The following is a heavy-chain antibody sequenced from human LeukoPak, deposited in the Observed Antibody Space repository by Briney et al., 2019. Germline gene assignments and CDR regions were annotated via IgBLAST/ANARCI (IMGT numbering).Heavy chain of an antibody. Sequence: GGSLRLSCAASGFTFSTYAMSWVRQAPGKGLEWVSTISNSGGSIYYADSVKGRFTISRDNSKNTLYLQMNNLRAEDTAVYFCAKGIDMWPRTFDYWGQGTLVTVSS. V-gene: IGHV3-23*01. J-gene: IGHJ4*02. CDR2: ISNSGGSI. CDR1: GFTFSTYA. D-gene: IGHD1-14*01. CDR3: AKGIDMWPRTFDY.